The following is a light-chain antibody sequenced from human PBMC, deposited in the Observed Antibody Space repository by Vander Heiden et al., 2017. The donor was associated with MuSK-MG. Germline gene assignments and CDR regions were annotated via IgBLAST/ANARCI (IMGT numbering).Light chain of an antibody. CDR3: QQRYSTLAYT. V-gene: IGKV1-39*01. CDR1: QSISSY. CDR2: AAS. Sequence: DIQMTQSPSSLSAYVGDRVTITFRASQSISSYLNWYQQKPGKAPKLLIYAASILQSGVPSRFSGSGSGTDFTLTISSLQPEDFATYSCQQRYSTLAYTFGQGTKLEIK. J-gene: IGKJ2*01.